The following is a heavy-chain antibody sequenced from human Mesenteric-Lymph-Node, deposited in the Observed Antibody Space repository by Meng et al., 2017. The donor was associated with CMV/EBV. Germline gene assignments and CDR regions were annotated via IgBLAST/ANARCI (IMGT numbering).Heavy chain of an antibody. CDR3: ARSRGQYSSSWYFGPSSGYYFDS. CDR2: VYFSGTT. J-gene: IGHJ4*02. D-gene: IGHD6-13*01. Sequence: SETLSLTCSVSGGSISSSSYYWGWIRQPPGKGLEWIGSVYFSGTTYFKPSLKSRVTMSVHTSSNQFSLSLTSVTAADTAVYYCARSRGQYSSSWYFGPSSGYYFDSWGRGTLVTVSS. V-gene: IGHV4-39*07. CDR1: GGSISSSSYY.